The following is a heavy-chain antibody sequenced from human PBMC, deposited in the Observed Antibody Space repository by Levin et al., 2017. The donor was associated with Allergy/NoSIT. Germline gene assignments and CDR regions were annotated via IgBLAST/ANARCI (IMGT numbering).Heavy chain of an antibody. J-gene: IGHJ4*02. V-gene: IGHV1-2*02. CDR2: INPNSGGT. CDR1: GYTFTGYY. D-gene: IGHD3-9*01. CDR3: AREEISYDILTGSEPGLDY. Sequence: ASVKVSCKASGYTFTGYYMHWVRQAPGQGLEWMGWINPNSGGTNYAQKFQGRVTMTRDTSISTAYMELSRLRSDDTAVYYCAREEISYDILTGSEPGLDYWGQGTLVTVSS.